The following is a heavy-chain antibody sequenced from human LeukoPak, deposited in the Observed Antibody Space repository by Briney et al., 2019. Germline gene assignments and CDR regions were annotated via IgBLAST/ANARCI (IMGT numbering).Heavy chain of an antibody. D-gene: IGHD4-11*01. CDR3: ARGGRDYSKKSGNWFDP. CDR1: GGSISSYY. Sequence: SETLSLTCTVSGGSISSYYWSWIRQPAGKGLEWIGRIYTSGSTNYNPSLKSRVTMSVDTSKNQFSLKLSSVTAADTAVYYCARGGRDYSKKSGNWFDPWGQGTLVTVSS. V-gene: IGHV4-4*07. J-gene: IGHJ5*02. CDR2: IYTSGST.